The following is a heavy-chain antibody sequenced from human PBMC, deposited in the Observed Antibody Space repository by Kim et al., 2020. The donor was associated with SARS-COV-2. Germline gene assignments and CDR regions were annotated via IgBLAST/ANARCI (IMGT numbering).Heavy chain of an antibody. CDR2: IKQDGSEK. CDR1: GFTFSSYW. D-gene: IGHD3-10*01. J-gene: IGHJ6*04. Sequence: GGSLRLSCAASGFTFSSYWMSWVRQAPGKGLEWVANIKQDGSEKYYVDSVKGRFTISRDNAKNSLYLQMNSLRAEDTAVYYCARVRLGELSPMDVWGKGTTVTVSS. CDR3: ARVRLGELSPMDV. V-gene: IGHV3-7*01.